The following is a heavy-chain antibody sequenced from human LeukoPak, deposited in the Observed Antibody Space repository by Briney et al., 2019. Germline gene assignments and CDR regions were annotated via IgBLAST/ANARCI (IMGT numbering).Heavy chain of an antibody. D-gene: IGHD6-19*01. V-gene: IGHV4-59*01. CDR3: ARSASSGSTRGEFDY. CDR1: GGSISSYY. Sequence: PSETLSLTCTVSGGSISSYYWSWIRQPPGKGLEWIGYIYYSGSTNYNPSLKSRVTISVDTSKNQFSLKLSSVTAADTAVYYCARSASSGSTRGEFDYWGQGTPVTVSS. J-gene: IGHJ4*02. CDR2: IYYSGST.